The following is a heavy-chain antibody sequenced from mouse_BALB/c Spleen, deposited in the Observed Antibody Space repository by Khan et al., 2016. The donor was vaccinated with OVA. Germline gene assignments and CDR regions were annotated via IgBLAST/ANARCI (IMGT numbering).Heavy chain of an antibody. D-gene: IGHD2-12*01. Sequence: QIQLVQSGPELKKPGETVKISCKASGYTFTNYGMNWVKQAPGKGLKWMGWINTYTGEPTYADDFKGRFAFSLETSASTAYLQINNLKNEDMATXFYAKTYYSYDRYFDVWGAGTTVTVSS. CDR1: GYTFTNYG. CDR2: INTYTGEP. J-gene: IGHJ1*01. CDR3: AKTYYSYDRYFDV. V-gene: IGHV9-1*02.